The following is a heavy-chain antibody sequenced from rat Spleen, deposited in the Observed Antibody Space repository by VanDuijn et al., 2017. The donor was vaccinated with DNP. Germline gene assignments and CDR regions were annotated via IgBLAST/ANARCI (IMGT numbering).Heavy chain of an antibody. D-gene: IGHD1-11*01. CDR1: GFTFSDYN. Sequence: EVQLVESGGGVVQPGRSLKLSCVASGFTFSDYNMAWVRQAPKKGLEWVATISYDGGGTYYRDSVKGRFTISRDNAKSTLYLQMDSLRSEDTATYYCARHELTLFDYWGQGVMVTVSS. CDR3: ARHELTLFDY. V-gene: IGHV5-7*01. CDR2: ISYDGGGT. J-gene: IGHJ2*01.